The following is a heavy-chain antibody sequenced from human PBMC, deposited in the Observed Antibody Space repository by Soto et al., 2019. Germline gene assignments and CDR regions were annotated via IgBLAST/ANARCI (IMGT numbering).Heavy chain of an antibody. CDR3: ARRVIAAAGGLNRLKENYYYYYGMDV. D-gene: IGHD6-13*01. CDR2: IIPIFGTA. V-gene: IGHV1-69*01. CDR1: GGTFSSYA. J-gene: IGHJ6*02. Sequence: QVQLVQSGAEVKKPGSSVKVSCKASGGTFSSYAISWVRQAPAQGLEWMGGIIPIFGTANYAQKFQGRVTITADESTSTAYMELSSLRSEDTAVYYCARRVIAAAGGLNRLKENYYYYYGMDVWGQGTTVTVSS.